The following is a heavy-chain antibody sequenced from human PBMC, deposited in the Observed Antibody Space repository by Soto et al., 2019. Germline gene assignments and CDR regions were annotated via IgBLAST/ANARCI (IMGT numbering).Heavy chain of an antibody. D-gene: IGHD3-22*01. J-gene: IGHJ4*02. CDR1: GYTFVSYG. CDR2: ISPYNGNT. CDR3: ARDKYYFDSSGYSDF. Sequence: QIQLVQSGAEVKKPGASVRVSCETSGYTFVSYGISWVRQAPGQGLEWMGWISPYNGNTNYAEKFKDRVTLTTDTSTDTAFLDLRSLTSDDTAVYFCARDKYYFDSSGYSDFWGQGTLVTVSS. V-gene: IGHV1-18*04.